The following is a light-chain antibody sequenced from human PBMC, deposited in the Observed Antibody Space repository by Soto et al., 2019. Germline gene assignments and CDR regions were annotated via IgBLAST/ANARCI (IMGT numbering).Light chain of an antibody. J-gene: IGKJ1*01. V-gene: IGKV1-5*03. Sequence: DIQMTQSPSTLSASVGDRVTITCRASQFMSVWLAWYQQKPGKAPKLLIYKASSLQSGVPTRFSGSGSGTEFTLTISSLQPDDSATYYCQKYNSFWTFGQGTKVEIK. CDR2: KAS. CDR1: QFMSVW. CDR3: QKYNSFWT.